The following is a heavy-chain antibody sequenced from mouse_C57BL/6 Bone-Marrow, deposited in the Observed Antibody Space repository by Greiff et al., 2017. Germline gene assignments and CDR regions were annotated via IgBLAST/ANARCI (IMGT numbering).Heavy chain of an antibody. CDR1: GYTFTDYY. CDR2: IYPGSGNT. Sequence: VQLQQSGAELVRPGASVKLSCKASGYTFTDYYINWVKQRPGQGLEWIARIYPGSGNTYYNEKFKGKATLTAEKSSSTAYMQLSSLTSEDSAVYFCARHDGYSYYAMDYWGQGTSVTVSS. V-gene: IGHV1-76*01. CDR3: ARHDGYSYYAMDY. J-gene: IGHJ4*01. D-gene: IGHD2-3*01.